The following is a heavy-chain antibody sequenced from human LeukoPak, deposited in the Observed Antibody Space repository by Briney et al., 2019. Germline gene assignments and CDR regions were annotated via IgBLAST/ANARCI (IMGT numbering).Heavy chain of an antibody. CDR3: AKEGNWNLDY. CDR1: GFRFSTNW. J-gene: IGHJ4*02. D-gene: IGHD1-1*01. Sequence: GGSLRLSCVASGFRFSTNWMDWVRQAPGKGLEWVANIKRDGSEKNYVDSVKGRFTISRDNAKNSLYLEMNSLRAEDTAVYYCAKEGNWNLDYWGQGALVTVSS. CDR2: IKRDGSEK. V-gene: IGHV3-7*01.